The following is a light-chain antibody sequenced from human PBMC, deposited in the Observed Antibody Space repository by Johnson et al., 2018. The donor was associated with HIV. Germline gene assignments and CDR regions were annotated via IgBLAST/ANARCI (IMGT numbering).Light chain of an antibody. J-gene: IGLJ1*01. CDR3: GTGDSSLSAYV. V-gene: IGLV1-51*01. CDR1: SSNIGNNY. CDR2: DSY. Sequence: QSVLTQPPSVSAAPGQKVTISCSGSSSNIGNNYVSWYQQLPGTAPKLLIYDSYKRPSGIPDRFSGSKSGTSATLGITGLQTGAEADYYCGTGDSSLSAYVFGTGTKVTVL.